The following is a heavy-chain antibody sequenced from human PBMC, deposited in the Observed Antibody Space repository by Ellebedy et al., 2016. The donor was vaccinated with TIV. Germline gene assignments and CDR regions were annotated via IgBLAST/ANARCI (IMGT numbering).Heavy chain of an antibody. CDR2: INPDGSAE. CDR3: VTWGQSYGR. J-gene: IGHJ4*02. D-gene: IGHD3-16*01. CDR1: TFNFKTSA. Sequence: GESLKISCVASTFNFKTSAMHWVRQAPGEGLEWVAHINPDGSAEYYVDSVKGRFTISRDKAKRSLFLQMNSLRVDETAVYYCVTWGQSYGRWGQGSLVTISS. V-gene: IGHV3-7*03.